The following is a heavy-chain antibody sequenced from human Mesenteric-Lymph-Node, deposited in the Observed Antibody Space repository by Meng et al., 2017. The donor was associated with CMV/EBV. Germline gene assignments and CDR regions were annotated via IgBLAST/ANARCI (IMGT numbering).Heavy chain of an antibody. CDR3: AKGSGSYFDGY. V-gene: IGHV3-30*02. D-gene: IGHD1-26*01. J-gene: IGHJ4*02. CDR1: GFTFSNYG. Sequence: GESLKISCAASGFTFSNYGMHWIRQAPGKGLEWVAFILFDGSKEYYADSVKGRFTISRDNSKNTLYLQMKSLRAEDTAVYHCAKGSGSYFDGYWGQGTLVTVSS. CDR2: ILFDGSKE.